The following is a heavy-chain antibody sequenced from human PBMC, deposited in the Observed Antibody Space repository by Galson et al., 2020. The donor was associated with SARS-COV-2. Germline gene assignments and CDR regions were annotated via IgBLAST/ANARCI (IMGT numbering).Heavy chain of an antibody. J-gene: IGHJ4*02. CDR2: IRNKGNNYAT. Sequence: IDQLGGSLKISCAASGFTFSGAAMDWVRQASGKGLDWIGHIRNKGNNYATSYAASMKGRFTISRDDSKNTTYLHMHSLKTEDTAVYYCTPDAAYCSGRSCPRTYWGQGTPVTGSS. CDR1: GFTFSGAA. CDR3: TPDAAYCSGRSCPRTY. V-gene: IGHV3-73*01. D-gene: IGHD2-15*01.